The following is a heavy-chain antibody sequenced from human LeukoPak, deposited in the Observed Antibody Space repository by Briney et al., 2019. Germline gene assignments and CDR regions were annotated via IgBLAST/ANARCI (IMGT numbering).Heavy chain of an antibody. V-gene: IGHV3-66*01. D-gene: IGHD3-10*01. CDR1: GFTVSSNY. CDR2: IYSGGRT. CDR3: ARVEGSGSYYYSFNY. J-gene: IGHJ4*02. Sequence: QPGGTLRLSCAASGFTVSSNYMSWVRQAPGKGLEWVSVIYSGGRTYYADSVKGRFTISRDNSKNTLYLQMNSLRAEDTAVYYCARVEGSGSYYYSFNYWGQGTLVTVSS.